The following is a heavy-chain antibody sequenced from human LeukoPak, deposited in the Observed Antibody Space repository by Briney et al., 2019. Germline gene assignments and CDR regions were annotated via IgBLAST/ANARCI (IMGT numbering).Heavy chain of an antibody. CDR3: ARGVDIVATGDWFDP. CDR1: GYAFTSYD. J-gene: IGHJ5*02. Sequence: ASVKVSCKASGYAFTSYDINWVREATGQGLEWMGWMNPNSGNTGYAQKFRGRVTITTNTSISTAYMELSSLRSEDTAVYYCARGVDIVATGDWFDPWGQGTLVTVSS. D-gene: IGHD5-12*01. CDR2: MNPNSGNT. V-gene: IGHV1-8*03.